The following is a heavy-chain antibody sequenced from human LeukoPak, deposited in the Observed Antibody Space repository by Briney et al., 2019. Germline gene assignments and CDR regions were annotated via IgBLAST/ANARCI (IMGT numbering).Heavy chain of an antibody. CDR3: ARGSSGWYRFAFDI. V-gene: IGHV1-8*03. D-gene: IGHD6-19*01. CDR2: MNPNSGNT. CDR1: GYTFTSYD. J-gene: IGHJ3*02. Sequence: GASVKVSCKASGYTFTSYDINWVRQATGQGLEWMGWMNPNSGNTGYAQKFQGRVTITRNTSISTAYMELSSLRSEDTAVYYCARGSSGWYRFAFDIWGQGTMVTVSS.